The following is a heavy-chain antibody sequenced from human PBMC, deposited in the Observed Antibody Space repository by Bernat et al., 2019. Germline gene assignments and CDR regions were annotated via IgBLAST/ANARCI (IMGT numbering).Heavy chain of an antibody. CDR2: IWYDGSYK. Sequence: VQLVESGGGVVQPGRSLRLSCAASGFSFSDFGMHWVRQAPGKGLEWVAIIWYDGSYKYYADSVKGRFTISRDNSKNTLYLQMNSLRAEDTTVYYCARDHNYNAFDFWGQGTMVTVSS. D-gene: IGHD4-11*01. J-gene: IGHJ3*01. V-gene: IGHV3-33*01. CDR3: ARDHNYNAFDF. CDR1: GFSFSDFG.